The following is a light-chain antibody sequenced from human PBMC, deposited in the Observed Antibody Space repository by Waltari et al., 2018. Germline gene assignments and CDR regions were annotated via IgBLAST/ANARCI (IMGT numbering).Light chain of an antibody. J-gene: IGLJ3*02. Sequence: SSELTQDPTVSVALGQTVRITCQGDSLRGYPANWYQQKPGQAPKVVISGKNNRPSGIPDRFSGSNSGNTSSLTITGAQAEDEGDYYCNSRDSSGNHVVFGGGTKVTVL. V-gene: IGLV3-19*01. CDR2: GKN. CDR1: SLRGYP. CDR3: NSRDSSGNHVV.